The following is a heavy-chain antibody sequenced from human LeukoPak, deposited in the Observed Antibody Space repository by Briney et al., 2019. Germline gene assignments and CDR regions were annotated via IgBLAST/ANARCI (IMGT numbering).Heavy chain of an antibody. CDR2: ISGSGGST. J-gene: IGHJ4*02. V-gene: IGHV3-23*01. Sequence: GGSLRLSCAASGFTFSNAWMSWVRQAPGKGLEWVSAISGSGGSTYYADSVKGRFTISRDNSKNTLYLQMNSLRAEDTAVYYCAKDSVRLRPYHFDYWGQGTLVTVSS. CDR3: AKDSVRLRPYHFDY. CDR1: GFTFSNAW. D-gene: IGHD4-17*01.